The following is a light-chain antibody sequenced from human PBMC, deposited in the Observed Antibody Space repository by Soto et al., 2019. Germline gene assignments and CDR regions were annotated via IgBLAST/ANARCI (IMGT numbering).Light chain of an antibody. CDR2: EVS. V-gene: IGLV2-14*01. J-gene: IGLJ3*02. Sequence: QSALTQPASVSGSPGQSITISCTGTRRDVGGYNFVSWYQQYPGKATKLMIYEVSYRPSGVSDRFSGSKSGYRASLTISGRQADDEADYYSSSYTSSSALDVLFGGGTKLTVL. CDR3: SSYTSSSALDVL. CDR1: RRDVGGYNF.